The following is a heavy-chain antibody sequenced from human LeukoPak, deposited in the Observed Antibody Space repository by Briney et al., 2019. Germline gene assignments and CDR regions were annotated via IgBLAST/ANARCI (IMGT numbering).Heavy chain of an antibody. CDR1: GFTFSSYA. D-gene: IGHD3-22*01. CDR2: INWIGGST. Sequence: GGSLRLSCAASGFTFSSYAMTWVRQAPGRGLEWVSGINWIGGSTGYAGSVKGRFTISRDSAKKSLCLQLNSLRAEDTALYFCARASSYYYDTSAYFSAWGQGTPVTVSS. V-gene: IGHV3-20*04. J-gene: IGHJ5*02. CDR3: ARASSYYYDTSAYFSA.